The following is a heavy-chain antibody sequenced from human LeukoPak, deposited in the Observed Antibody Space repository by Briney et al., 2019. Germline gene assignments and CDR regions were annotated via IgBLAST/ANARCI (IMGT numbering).Heavy chain of an antibody. V-gene: IGHV3-64D*06. J-gene: IGHJ4*02. CDR1: GFTFSRYA. CDR3: VKDGSGSYYTYYFDY. D-gene: IGHD3-10*01. Sequence: GGSLRLSCSASGFTFSRYAMHWVRQAPGKGLEYVSAISSNGGSTYYADSVKGRFTISRDNSRNTLYLQMSSLRAEDTAVYYCVKDGSGSYYTYYFDYWGQGTLVTVSS. CDR2: ISSNGGST.